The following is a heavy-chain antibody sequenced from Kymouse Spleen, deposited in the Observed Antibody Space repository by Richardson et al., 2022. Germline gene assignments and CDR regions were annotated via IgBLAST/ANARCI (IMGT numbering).Heavy chain of an antibody. J-gene: IGHJ6*02. V-gene: IGHV3-30*18. D-gene: IGHD3-10*01,IGHD3-16*02. CDR3: ALPVNYYYYGMDV. Sequence: QVQLVESGGGVVQPGRSLRLSCAASGFTFSSYGMHWVRQAPGKGLEWVAVISYDGSNKYYADSVKGRFTISRDNSKNTLYLQMNSLRAEDTAVYYCALPVNYYYYGMDVWGQGTTVTVSS. CDR2: ISYDGSNK. CDR1: GFTFSSYG.